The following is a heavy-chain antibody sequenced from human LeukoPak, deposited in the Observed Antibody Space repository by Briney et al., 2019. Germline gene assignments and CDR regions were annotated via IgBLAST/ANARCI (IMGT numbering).Heavy chain of an antibody. D-gene: IGHD3-3*01. V-gene: IGHV1-2*02. CDR1: GYTFTVYY. CDR2: INPNSGGT. Sequence: EASVTVSFKASGYTFTVYYMHWVRQAPGQGLEWMGWINPNSGGTNYAQKFQGRVTMTRDTSISTAYMELSRLRSDDTAVYYCASSHGDGTIFGVAPPWYYYYYMDVWGKGTTVTVSS. CDR3: ASSHGDGTIFGVAPPWYYYYYMDV. J-gene: IGHJ6*03.